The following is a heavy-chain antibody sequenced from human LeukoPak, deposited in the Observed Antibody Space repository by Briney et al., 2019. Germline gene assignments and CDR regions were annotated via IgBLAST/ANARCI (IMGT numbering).Heavy chain of an antibody. CDR1: GGSISSYY. CDR3: ARDNEAAVVVPAAMRAYYYYYYMDV. CDR2: IYTSGST. Sequence: SETLSLTCTVSGGSISSYYWSWIRQPAGKGLEWIGRIYTSGSTNYNPSLKSRVTMSVDTSKNQFFLKLSSVTAADTAVYYCARDNEAAVVVPAAMRAYYYYYYMDVWGKGTTVTVSS. V-gene: IGHV4-4*07. D-gene: IGHD2-2*01. J-gene: IGHJ6*03.